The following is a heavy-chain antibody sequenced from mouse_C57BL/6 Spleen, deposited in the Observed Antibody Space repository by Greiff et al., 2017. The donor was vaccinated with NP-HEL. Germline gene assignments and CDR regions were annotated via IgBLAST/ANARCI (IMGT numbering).Heavy chain of an antibody. CDR2: ILPGSGST. CDR3: ARCYYYGRGY. CDR1: GYTFTGYW. D-gene: IGHD1-1*01. Sequence: QVQLKESGAELMKPGASVKLSCKATGYTFTGYWIEWVKQRPGHGLEWIGEILPGSGSTNYTEKFKGKATFTADTSSNTAYMQLSSLTTEDSAIYYCARCYYYGRGYWGQGTTLTVSS. J-gene: IGHJ2*01. V-gene: IGHV1-9*01.